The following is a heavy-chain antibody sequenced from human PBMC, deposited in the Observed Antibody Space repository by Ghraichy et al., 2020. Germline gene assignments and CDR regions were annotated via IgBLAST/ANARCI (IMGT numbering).Heavy chain of an antibody. CDR1: GFRISTYD. CDR3: ARDGPQAVANTRGDAFDI. V-gene: IGHV3-30-3*01. Sequence: LSLTCEASGFRISTYDMHWVRQAPGKGLERVAVISFDGSSKYNADAVKGRFTISRDSSKNTLYLQLNSLRTDDTAVYYCARDGPQAVANTRGDAFDIWGQGTMITVSS. J-gene: IGHJ3*02. CDR2: ISFDGSSK. D-gene: IGHD6-19*01.